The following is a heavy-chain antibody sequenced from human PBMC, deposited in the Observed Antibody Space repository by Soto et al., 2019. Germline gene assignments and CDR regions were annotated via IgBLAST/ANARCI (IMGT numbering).Heavy chain of an antibody. CDR2: IRDRAYNYAT. CDR1: GFVFTDSS. Sequence: GGSLRLSCAASGFVFTDSSIHWVRQASGKGLEWVGRIRDRAYNYATAYAASVEGRFTISRDDSDNTAYLHMSSLKTEDTAIYYCTRLISAAQDYWGQGTLVTVSS. V-gene: IGHV3-73*01. J-gene: IGHJ4*02. CDR3: TRLISAAQDY. D-gene: IGHD3-10*01.